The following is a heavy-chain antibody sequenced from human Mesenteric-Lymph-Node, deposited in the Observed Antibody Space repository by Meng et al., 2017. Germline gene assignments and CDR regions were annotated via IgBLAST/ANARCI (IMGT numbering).Heavy chain of an antibody. Sequence: SETLSLTCAVYGGPFSGYYWSWIRQPPGKGLEWIGEINHSGSTNYNPSLKSRVTISVDTSKNQFSLKLSSVTAADTAVYYCARGPQYYYGSGSDHLYYFFVTPSVGMDVWGQGTTVTVSS. V-gene: IGHV4-34*01. D-gene: IGHD3-10*01. CDR3: ARGPQYYYGSGSDHLYYFFVTPSVGMDV. CDR1: GGPFSGYY. J-gene: IGHJ6*02. CDR2: INHSGST.